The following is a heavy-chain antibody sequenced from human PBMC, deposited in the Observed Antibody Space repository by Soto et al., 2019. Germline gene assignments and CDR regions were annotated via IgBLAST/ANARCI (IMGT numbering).Heavy chain of an antibody. CDR2: ISSSSSYT. CDR3: ARKAVAGGRGWFDP. D-gene: IGHD6-19*01. CDR1: GVTFSDYY. Sequence: GWSLRLACAASGVTFSDYYMSWIRQPPGRGLEWVSYISSSSSYTNYADSVKGRFTISRDNAKNSLYLQMNSLRAEDTAVYYGARKAVAGGRGWFDPWGQGTLVTVSS. V-gene: IGHV3-11*06. J-gene: IGHJ5*02.